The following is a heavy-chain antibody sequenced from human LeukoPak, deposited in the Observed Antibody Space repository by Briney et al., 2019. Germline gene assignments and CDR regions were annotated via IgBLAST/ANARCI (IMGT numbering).Heavy chain of an antibody. CDR1: GGSISSYY. J-gene: IGHJ4*02. Sequence: SETLSLTCTVSGGSISSYYWSWIRQPAGKGLEWIGRIYTSGSTNYNPSLKSRVTMSVDTSKNQFSLKLSSVTAADTALYYCAKAVSGYFDWLGRGYYFDYWGQGTLVTVSS. CDR3: AKAVSGYFDWLGRGYYFDY. D-gene: IGHD3-9*01. V-gene: IGHV4-4*07. CDR2: IYTSGST.